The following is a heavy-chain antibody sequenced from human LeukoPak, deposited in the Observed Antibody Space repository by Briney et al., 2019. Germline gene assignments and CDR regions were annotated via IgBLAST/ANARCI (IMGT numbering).Heavy chain of an antibody. J-gene: IGHJ4*02. V-gene: IGHV3-48*01. CDR1: GFTFSSYS. Sequence: PGGSLRLSCAASGFTFSSYSMNWVRQAPGKGLEWVSYISSSSSTIYYADSVKGRFTISRDNAKNSLYLQMNSLRAEDTAVYYCARWVRDYVWGSYRPLDYWGQGTMVTVSS. CDR3: ARWVRDYVWGSYRPLDY. D-gene: IGHD3-16*02. CDR2: ISSSSSTI.